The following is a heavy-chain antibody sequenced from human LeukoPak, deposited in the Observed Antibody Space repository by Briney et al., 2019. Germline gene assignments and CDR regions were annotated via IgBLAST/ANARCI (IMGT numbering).Heavy chain of an antibody. J-gene: IGHJ4*02. CDR3: ARDNCSGGSCVADY. D-gene: IGHD2-15*01. Sequence: PSETLPLTCTVSGGSISSGDYYWSWIRQPPGKGLEWIGYIYYSGSTYYNPSLKSRVTISVDTSKNQFSLKLSSVTAADTAVYYCARDNCSGGSCVADYWGQGTLVTVSS. CDR2: IYYSGST. V-gene: IGHV4-30-4*01. CDR1: GGSISSGDYY.